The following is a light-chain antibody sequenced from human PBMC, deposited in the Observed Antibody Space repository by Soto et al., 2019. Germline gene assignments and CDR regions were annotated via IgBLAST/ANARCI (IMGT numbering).Light chain of an antibody. Sequence: DIQMTQSPSSLAASVGDRVTITCRASQSISSSLNWYQQKRWKAPTLLIYAASSLQSGGPTRFSGSGSGTDFTLTISRLQPEDFATYYWQQSYSTPWTFGQGTKVEIK. J-gene: IGKJ1*01. CDR3: QQSYSTPWT. V-gene: IGKV1-39*01. CDR2: AAS. CDR1: QSISSS.